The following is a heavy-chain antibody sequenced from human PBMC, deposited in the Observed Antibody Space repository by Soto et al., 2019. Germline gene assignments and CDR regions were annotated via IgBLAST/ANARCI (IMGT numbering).Heavy chain of an antibody. J-gene: IGHJ6*01. Sequence: SETLSLTCSVSGGSISRYYWTWIRQPPGNGLEWIGYIYYTGSTNYNPSLKSRATISIDTSKNQFSLKLSSVTAADTAVYYCARVSDSYGYSYYGMDVWGQGNTVT. CDR1: GGSISRYY. V-gene: IGHV4-59*01. CDR2: IYYTGST. D-gene: IGHD5-18*01. CDR3: ARVSDSYGYSYYGMDV.